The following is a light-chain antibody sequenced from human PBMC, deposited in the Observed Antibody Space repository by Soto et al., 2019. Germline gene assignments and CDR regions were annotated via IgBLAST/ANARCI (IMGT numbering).Light chain of an antibody. CDR3: QQYGNSPIT. CDR1: QSVSSY. Sequence: EIVLTQSPATLSLSPGERATLSCRASQSVSSYLAWYQQKPGQAPRLLIYDASNRATGIPARFSGSGSGTDFTLTISSLEPEYFAVYYCQQYGNSPITFGQGTRLEIK. V-gene: IGKV3-11*01. J-gene: IGKJ5*01. CDR2: DAS.